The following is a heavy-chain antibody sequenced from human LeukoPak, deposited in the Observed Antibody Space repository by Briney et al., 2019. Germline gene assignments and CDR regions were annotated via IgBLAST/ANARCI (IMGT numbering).Heavy chain of an antibody. CDR2: ISSSGSYI. D-gene: IGHD6-19*01. CDR1: GITFSSYS. V-gene: IGHV3-21*01. Sequence: PGGSLRLSCAASGITFSSYSMNWVRQAPGKGLEWVSCISSSGSYIYYADSVKGRFTISRDNAKNSLYLQMNSLRAEDTAVYYCASGIAVAGGYWGQGTLVTVSS. J-gene: IGHJ4*02. CDR3: ASGIAVAGGY.